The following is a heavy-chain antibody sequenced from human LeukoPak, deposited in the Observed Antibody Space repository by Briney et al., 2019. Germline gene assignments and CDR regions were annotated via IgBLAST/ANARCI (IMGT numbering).Heavy chain of an antibody. CDR3: ARSVVVVAANFDY. CDR1: GYTFTSYW. V-gene: IGHV5-51*01. Sequence: GESLKISCKASGYTFTSYWIGWVRQMPGKGLEWMGIIYPGDSDTRYSPSFQGQVTISADKSISTAYLQWSSLKASDTAMYYCARSVVVVAANFDYWGQGTLVTVSS. CDR2: IYPGDSDT. D-gene: IGHD2-15*01. J-gene: IGHJ4*02.